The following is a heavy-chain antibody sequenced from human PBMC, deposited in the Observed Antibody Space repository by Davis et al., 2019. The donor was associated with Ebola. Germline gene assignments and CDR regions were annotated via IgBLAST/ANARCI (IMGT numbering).Heavy chain of an antibody. CDR1: AATFSSYA. J-gene: IGHJ4*02. Sequence: SAMVSCKASAATFSSYAISWVRHAPGQGLEWMGRIIPILGIANYAQKFQGRVTITADKSTSTAYMELSSLRSEDTAVYYCARDQHDYGDYGIDYWGQGTLVTVSS. CDR3: ARDQHDYGDYGIDY. CDR2: IIPILGIA. V-gene: IGHV1-69*04. D-gene: IGHD4-17*01.